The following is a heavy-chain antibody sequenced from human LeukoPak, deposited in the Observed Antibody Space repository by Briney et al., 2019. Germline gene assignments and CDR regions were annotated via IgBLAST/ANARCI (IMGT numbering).Heavy chain of an antibody. J-gene: IGHJ4*02. V-gene: IGHV4-59*01. CDR2: IYYSGST. CDR3: ARFEAMVSPGFDY. D-gene: IGHD5-18*01. Sequence: SETLSLTCTVSGGSLSSYYWSWIRQPPGQGLEWVGYIYYSGSTNYTPSLKSRATISVDTSKNQFSLKLSSVTAADTAVYYCARFEAMVSPGFDYWGQGTLVTVSS. CDR1: GGSLSSYY.